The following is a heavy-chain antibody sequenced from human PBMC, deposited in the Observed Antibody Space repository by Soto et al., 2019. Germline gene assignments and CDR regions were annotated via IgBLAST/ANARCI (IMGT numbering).Heavy chain of an antibody. J-gene: IGHJ4*02. CDR2: IFSNDEK. CDR1: GFSLSNARMG. Sequence: QVTLKESGPVLVNPTETLTLTCTVSGFSLSNARMGVSWIRQPPGKALEWLAHIFSNDEKSYSTSLKSRLTISKDTSKSQVVLTMTNMDPVDTATYYCARIVATISFSLARITSHYFDYWGQGTLVTVSS. D-gene: IGHD5-12*01. CDR3: ARIVATISFSLARITSHYFDY. V-gene: IGHV2-26*01.